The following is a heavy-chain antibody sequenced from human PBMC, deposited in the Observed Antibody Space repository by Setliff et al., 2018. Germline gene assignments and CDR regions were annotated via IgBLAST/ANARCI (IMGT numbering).Heavy chain of an antibody. CDR1: GYIFTDYY. D-gene: IGHD1-7*01. Sequence: SVKVSCKASGYIFTDYYMHWVRQAPGQGLEWMGGTIPLLPLPNYAVKFQGRVTITADKSTSTAYMELSSLTSEDTAVYYCARNAITGTTKKYYYYLDVWGQGTTVTVSS. CDR3: ARNAITGTTKKYYYYLDV. V-gene: IGHV1-69*10. CDR2: TIPLLPLP. J-gene: IGHJ6*03.